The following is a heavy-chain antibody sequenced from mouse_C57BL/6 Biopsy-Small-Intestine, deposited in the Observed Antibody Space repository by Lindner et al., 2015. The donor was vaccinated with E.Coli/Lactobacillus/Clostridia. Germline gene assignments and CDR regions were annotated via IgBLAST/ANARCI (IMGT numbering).Heavy chain of an antibody. Sequence: SVKVSCKASGGSFSNSGFSWLRQAPGQGLEWMGGIIPIFDIPNYAQKFQGRVTITADRSTTTAYMDLSGLTSEDTAVYYCARGDAVRLERDFFYGLDVWGQGTTVIVSS. CDR3: ARGDAVRLERDFFYGLDV. CDR1: GGSFSNSG. CDR2: IIPIFDIP. J-gene: IGHJ1*01. D-gene: IGHD1-1*01. V-gene: IGHV1-63*02.